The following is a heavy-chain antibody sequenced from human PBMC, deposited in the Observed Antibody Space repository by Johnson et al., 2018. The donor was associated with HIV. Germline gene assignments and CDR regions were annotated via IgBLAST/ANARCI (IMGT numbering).Heavy chain of an antibody. Sequence: MQLVESGGGLVQPGGSLRLSCAASGFTFSSYDMHWFRQATGKGLEWVSAIGTAGDTYYPGSVKGRFTISRDTAENLLYLQMHSLRVEDTAVYYCARERRTDYDYDAFDIWGQGTMVTVSS. D-gene: IGHD4-17*01. J-gene: IGHJ3*02. CDR2: IGTAGDT. CDR1: GFTFSSYD. CDR3: ARERRTDYDYDAFDI. V-gene: IGHV3-13*01.